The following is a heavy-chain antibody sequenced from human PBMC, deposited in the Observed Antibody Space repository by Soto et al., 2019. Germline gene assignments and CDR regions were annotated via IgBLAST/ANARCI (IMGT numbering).Heavy chain of an antibody. D-gene: IGHD2-2*01. Sequence: QVQLVQSGADVKKPGASVKVSCKASGYTFSGYYIHWVRQAPGQGLEWMGWINTNSGGPKYAQKFHGRVTIPRDTSISTAYMELSNLTLDDTAVYFCARRPKPGTSKIWFDPWGQGNRVTVSS. J-gene: IGHJ5*02. CDR1: GYTFSGYY. CDR3: ARRPKPGTSKIWFDP. V-gene: IGHV1-2*02. CDR2: INTNSGGP.